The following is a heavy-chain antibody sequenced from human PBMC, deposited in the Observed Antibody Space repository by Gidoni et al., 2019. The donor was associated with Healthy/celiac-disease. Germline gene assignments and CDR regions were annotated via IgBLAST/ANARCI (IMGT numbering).Heavy chain of an antibody. CDR3: ARDFRGVPAAPTGADY. V-gene: IGHV3-48*03. CDR1: GFTFSSYE. J-gene: IGHJ4*02. Sequence: EVQLVESGGGLVQPGGSLRLSCAASGFTFSSYEMNWVRQAPGKGLEWVSYISSIGSTIYYADSVKGRFTISRDNAKNSLYLQMNSLRAEDTAVYYCARDFRGVPAAPTGADYWGQGTLVTVSS. D-gene: IGHD2-2*01. CDR2: ISSIGSTI.